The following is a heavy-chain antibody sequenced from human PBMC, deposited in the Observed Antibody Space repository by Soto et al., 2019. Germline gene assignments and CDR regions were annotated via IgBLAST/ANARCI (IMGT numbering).Heavy chain of an antibody. Sequence: HGESLKISCKGSGYSFTSYWIGWVRQMPGKGLEWMGIIYPGDSDTRYSPSFQGQVTISADKSISTAYLQWSSLKASDTAMYYCARHRDEYSYGGYYYYGMDVWGQGTTVTVSS. V-gene: IGHV5-51*01. CDR2: IYPGDSDT. CDR3: ARHRDEYSYGGYYYYGMDV. CDR1: GYSFTSYW. D-gene: IGHD5-18*01. J-gene: IGHJ6*02.